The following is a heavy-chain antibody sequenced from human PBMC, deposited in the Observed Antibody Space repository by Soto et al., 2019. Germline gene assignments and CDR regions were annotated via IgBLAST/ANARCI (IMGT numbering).Heavy chain of an antibody. CDR2: VYYSGST. CDR3: ARDKITGLFDY. J-gene: IGHJ4*02. CDR1: GGSVSTGSHY. V-gene: IGHV4-61*01. D-gene: IGHD2-8*02. Sequence: SETLSLTCSVSGGSVSTGSHYWSWIRQPPGKGLEWIGYVYYSGSTIYNPSLKSRVTISVDTSKNQFSLKLTSVTAADTAVYYCARDKITGLFDYWGQGTLVTVSS.